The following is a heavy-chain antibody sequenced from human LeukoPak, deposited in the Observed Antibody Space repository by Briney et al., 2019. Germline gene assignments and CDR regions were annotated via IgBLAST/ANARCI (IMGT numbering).Heavy chain of an antibody. CDR2: IWYDGSNK. D-gene: IGHD1-26*01. J-gene: IGHJ4*02. CDR3: ARDRRWELLGGPYFDY. Sequence: PGGSLRLSCAASGFTFSSYGMHWVRQAPGKGLEWVAVIWYDGSNKYYADSVKGRFTISRDNSKNTLYLQMNSLRAEDTAVYYCARDRRWELLGGPYFDYWGQGTLVTVSS. CDR1: GFTFSSYG. V-gene: IGHV3-33*01.